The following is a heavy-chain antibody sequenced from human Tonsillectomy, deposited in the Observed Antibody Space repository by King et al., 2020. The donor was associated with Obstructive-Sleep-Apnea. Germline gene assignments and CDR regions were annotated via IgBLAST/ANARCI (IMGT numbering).Heavy chain of an antibody. CDR3: ARDGRPGWYFDL. CDR1: GFTFSDYY. J-gene: IGHJ2*01. Sequence: VQPVESGGGLVKPGGSLRLSCAASGFTFSDYYMSWIRQAPGKGLEWVSYISISVSTIYHADSVKGRFTISRDNAKNPLYLQMNSLRAEDTAVYYCARDGRPGWYFDLWGRGTLVTVSS. CDR2: ISISVSTI. V-gene: IGHV3-11*01. D-gene: IGHD1-1*01.